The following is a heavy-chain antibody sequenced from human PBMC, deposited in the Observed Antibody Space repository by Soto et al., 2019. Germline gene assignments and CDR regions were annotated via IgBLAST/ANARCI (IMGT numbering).Heavy chain of an antibody. J-gene: IGHJ5*02. D-gene: IGHD6-19*01. CDR1: GFTFSGSA. CDR3: TRLAVAGIGSGFDP. V-gene: IGHV3-73*01. Sequence: GGSLRLSCAASGFTFSGSAMHWVRQASGKGLEWVGRIRSKANSYATAYAASVKGRFTISRDDSKNTAYLQMNSLKTEDTAVYYCTRLAVAGIGSGFDPWGQGTLVTGSS. CDR2: IRSKANSYAT.